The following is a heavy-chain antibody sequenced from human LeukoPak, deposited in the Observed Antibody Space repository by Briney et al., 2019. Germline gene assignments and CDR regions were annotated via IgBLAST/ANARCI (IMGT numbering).Heavy chain of an antibody. Sequence: ASVKVSCKASGYTFSIYGFSWVRQAPGQGLEWMGWISPYNGNTDYAQKLQGRVTMTTDTSTSTAYMELRSLRSDDTAVYYCARDGGGVLGGDYWGQGTLVTVSS. J-gene: IGHJ4*02. D-gene: IGHD3-16*01. CDR3: ARDGGGVLGGDY. CDR1: GYTFSIYG. CDR2: ISPYNGNT. V-gene: IGHV1-18*01.